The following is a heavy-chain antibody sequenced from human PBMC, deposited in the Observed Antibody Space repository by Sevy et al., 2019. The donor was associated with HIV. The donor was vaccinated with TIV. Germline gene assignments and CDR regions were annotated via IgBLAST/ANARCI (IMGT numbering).Heavy chain of an antibody. CDR3: ARATYYYDSSGPYYFDY. J-gene: IGHJ4*02. CDR2: ITSSGSTI. D-gene: IGHD3-22*01. CDR1: GFTFSNFE. Sequence: GGSLRLSCAASGFTFSNFEMNWVRQAPGKGLEWISYITSSGSTIYYADSVQGRFTISRDNAKNSLFLQMNSLRAEDMAVYYCARATYYYDSSGPYYFDYWGQGTLVTVSS. V-gene: IGHV3-48*03.